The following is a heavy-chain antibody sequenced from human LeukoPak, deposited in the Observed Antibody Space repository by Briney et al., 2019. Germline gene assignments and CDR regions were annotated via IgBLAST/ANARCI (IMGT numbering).Heavy chain of an antibody. V-gene: IGHV3-48*03. D-gene: IGHD3-10*01. CDR2: ISSSGSTI. J-gene: IGHJ4*02. CDR3: ARAPYGPLDY. Sequence: GGSLRLSCAASGLTFSSYEMNWVRQAPGKGLEWVSYISSSGSTIYYADSVKGRFTISRDNAKNSLYLQMNSLRAEDTAVYYCARAPYGPLDYWGQGTLVTVSS. CDR1: GLTFSSYE.